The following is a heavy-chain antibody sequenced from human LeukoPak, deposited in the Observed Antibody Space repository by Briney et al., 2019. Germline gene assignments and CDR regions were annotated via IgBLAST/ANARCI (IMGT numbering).Heavy chain of an antibody. V-gene: IGHV1-18*01. Sequence: GASVKVSCKASGYTFTSYGISWVRQAPGQGLEWMGWISANNDNTKYNTKYAQNLQGRVTMTTDISTSTAYMELRTLRSDDTAVYYCARDRDRSGSQSYWGQGTLVTVSS. CDR2: ISANNDNTKYNT. CDR1: GYTFTSYG. J-gene: IGHJ4*02. D-gene: IGHD1-26*01. CDR3: ARDRDRSGSQSY.